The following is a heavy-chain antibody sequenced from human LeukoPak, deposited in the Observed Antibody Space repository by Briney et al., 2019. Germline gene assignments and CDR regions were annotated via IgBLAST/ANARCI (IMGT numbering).Heavy chain of an antibody. CDR2: IYFTGST. CDR1: GGSISNYY. D-gene: IGHD3-10*01. J-gene: IGHJ4*02. Sequence: PSETLSLTCTVSGGSISNYYWNWIWQPPGKGLEGIGYIYFTGSTNYNPSLKSRVTISLDTSKNQFSLKLSSVTAADTAVYYCAREANYYGSGIDYWGQGTLVTVSS. CDR3: AREANYYGSGIDY. V-gene: IGHV4-59*01.